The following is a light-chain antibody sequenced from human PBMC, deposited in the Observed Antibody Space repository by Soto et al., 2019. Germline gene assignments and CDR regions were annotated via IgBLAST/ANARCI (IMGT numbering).Light chain of an antibody. Sequence: QSVLSQPASVSGSPGQSITISCTETSSGVGGVKSISWYQQHPGKAPKLMIYDVTHRASGVSDRFSGSKSGNTASLTIFGLQAEDEGDYYCSSYTSSSSRVFGGGTKLTVL. J-gene: IGLJ3*02. CDR1: SSGVGGVKS. CDR3: SSYTSSSSRV. CDR2: DVT. V-gene: IGLV2-14*03.